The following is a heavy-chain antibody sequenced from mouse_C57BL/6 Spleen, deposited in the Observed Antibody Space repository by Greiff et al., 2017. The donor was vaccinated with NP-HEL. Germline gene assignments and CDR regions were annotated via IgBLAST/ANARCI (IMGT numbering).Heavy chain of an antibody. V-gene: IGHV1-7*01. Sequence: QVQLQQSGAEPAKPGASVKLSCKASGHPFTSYWMHWVKQRPGQGLEWIGYINPSSGYTKYNQKFKDKATLTADKSSSTAYMQLSSLTYEDSAVYYCAKPYYYAMDYWGQGTSVTVSS. J-gene: IGHJ4*01. CDR1: GHPFTSYW. CDR3: AKPYYYAMDY. CDR2: INPSSGYT.